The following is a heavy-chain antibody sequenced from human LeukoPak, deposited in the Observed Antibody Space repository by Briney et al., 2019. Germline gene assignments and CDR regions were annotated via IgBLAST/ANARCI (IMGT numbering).Heavy chain of an antibody. J-gene: IGHJ6*03. Sequence: GGSLRLSCAASGFTYDDYAMHWVRQAPGKGLEWVSGISWNSGSIGYADSVKGRFTISRDNAKNSLYLQMNSLRAEDTALYYCAKDLWEGDGGYYYYMDVWGKGTTVTVSS. V-gene: IGHV3-9*01. CDR3: AKDLWEGDGGYYYYMDV. CDR1: GFTYDDYA. D-gene: IGHD1-26*01. CDR2: ISWNSGSI.